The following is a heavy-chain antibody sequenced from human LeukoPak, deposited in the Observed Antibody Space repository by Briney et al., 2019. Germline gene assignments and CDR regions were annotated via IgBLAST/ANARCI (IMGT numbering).Heavy chain of an antibody. CDR1: GFTFSSYA. CDR3: AKADRGWGVITKD. CDR2: IGGSGDFT. V-gene: IGHV3-23*01. J-gene: IGHJ4*02. D-gene: IGHD3-10*01. Sequence: GGSLRLSCAASGFTFSSYAMSWVRQAPGKGLEWVSAIGGSGDFTYYAEYVKGRFTISRDNSKKALYLQMNSLRAEDTAVYYCAKADRGWGVITKDWGQGTLVTVSS.